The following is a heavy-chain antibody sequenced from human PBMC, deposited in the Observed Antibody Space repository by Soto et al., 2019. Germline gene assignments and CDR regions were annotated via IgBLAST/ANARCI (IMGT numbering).Heavy chain of an antibody. D-gene: IGHD3-10*01. Sequence: QVQLVPSGSEVREPGASVKVYCKASGYTFTSFGISWVRQATGQGLDWRGWITADSGDTYHTERFQDRLTMTTDTYTSTACMDLRCMRSDDTPVYYCAIGRASDSGGGSPGWDGMDSGAQGNTVTFS. CDR2: ITADSGDT. V-gene: IGHV1-18*04. CDR1: GYTFTSFG. J-gene: IGHJ6*02. CDR3: AIGRASDSGGGSPGWDGMDS.